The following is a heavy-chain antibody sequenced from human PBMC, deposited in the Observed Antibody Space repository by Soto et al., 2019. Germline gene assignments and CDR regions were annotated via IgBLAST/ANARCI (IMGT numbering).Heavy chain of an antibody. V-gene: IGHV4-34*01. CDR3: ASLAPPTVDIVATRPDY. J-gene: IGHJ4*02. D-gene: IGHD5-12*01. CDR2: INHSGST. CDR1: GGSFSGYY. Sequence: SETLSLTCAVYGGSFSGYYWSWIRQPPGKGLEWIGEINHSGSTNYNPSLKSRVTISVDTSKNQFSLKLSSVTAADTAVYYCASLAPPTVDIVATRPDYWGQGTLVTVS.